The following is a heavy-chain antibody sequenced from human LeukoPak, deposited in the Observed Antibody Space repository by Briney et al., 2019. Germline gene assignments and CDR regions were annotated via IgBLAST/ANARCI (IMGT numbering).Heavy chain of an antibody. D-gene: IGHD3-22*01. CDR2: ISYDGSNK. V-gene: IGHV3-30*18. J-gene: IGHJ4*02. Sequence: PGRSLRLSCAASGFTFSSYGMHWVRQAPGKGLEWVAVISYDGSNKYYADSVKGRFTISRDNSKNTLYLQMNSLRAEDTAVYYCAKDLETYYYDSSVLDYWGQGTLVTVSS. CDR3: AKDLETYYYDSSVLDY. CDR1: GFTFSSYG.